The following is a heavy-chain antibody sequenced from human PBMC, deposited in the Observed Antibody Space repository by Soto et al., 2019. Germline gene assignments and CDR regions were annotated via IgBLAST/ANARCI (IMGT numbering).Heavy chain of an antibody. CDR2: IIPIFGTA. Sequence: SVKISCKASGGTFSSYAISWVRQAPGQGLEWMGGIIPIFGTANYAQKFQGRVTITADESTSTAYMELSSLRSEDTAVYYCARDYRITGTHFDYWGQGTLVTVSS. CDR1: GGTFSSYA. J-gene: IGHJ4*02. D-gene: IGHD1-7*01. V-gene: IGHV1-69*13. CDR3: ARDYRITGTHFDY.